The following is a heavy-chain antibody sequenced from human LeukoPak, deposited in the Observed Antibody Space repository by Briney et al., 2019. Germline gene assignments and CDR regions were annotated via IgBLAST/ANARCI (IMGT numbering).Heavy chain of an antibody. Sequence: GGSLRLSCAASGFTFSSYWMSWVRQAPGKGLEWVANIKQDGSEKYYVDSVKGRFTISRDNAKNSLYLQMNSLRAEDTAVYYCARERGYYDSSGHDYFDYWGQGTLVTVSS. V-gene: IGHV3-7*01. CDR1: GFTFSSYW. CDR3: ARERGYYDSSGHDYFDY. CDR2: IKQDGSEK. J-gene: IGHJ4*02. D-gene: IGHD3-22*01.